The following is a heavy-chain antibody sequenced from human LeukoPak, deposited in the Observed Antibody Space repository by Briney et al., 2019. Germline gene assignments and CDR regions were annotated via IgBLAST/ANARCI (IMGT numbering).Heavy chain of an antibody. D-gene: IGHD2-15*01. V-gene: IGHV1-58*02. CDR1: GFTFTSSA. CDR3: AAGGGGGLYYYYYGMDV. CDR2: IVVGSGNT. Sequence: GASVKVSCKASGFTFTSSAMQWVRQARGQRLEWIGWIVVGSGNTNYAQKFQERVTITRGMSTSTAYMELSSLRSEDTAVYYCAAGGGGGLYYYYYGMDVWGQGTTVTVSS. J-gene: IGHJ6*02.